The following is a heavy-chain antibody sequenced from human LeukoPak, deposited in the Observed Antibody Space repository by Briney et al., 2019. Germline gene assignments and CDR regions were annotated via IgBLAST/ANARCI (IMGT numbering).Heavy chain of an antibody. Sequence: GGSLSLSCAASGFTFSSYWMSWVRQAPGKGLEWVANIKQDGSEKYYVDSVKGRFTISRDNAKNSLYLQMNSLRAEDTAVYYCARSSSGYYLTEYFDYWGQGTLVTVSS. D-gene: IGHD3-22*01. CDR3: ARSSSGYYLTEYFDY. V-gene: IGHV3-7*01. CDR2: IKQDGSEK. J-gene: IGHJ4*02. CDR1: GFTFSSYW.